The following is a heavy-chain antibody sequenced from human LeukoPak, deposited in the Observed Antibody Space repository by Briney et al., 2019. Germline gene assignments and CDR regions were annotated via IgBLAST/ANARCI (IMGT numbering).Heavy chain of an antibody. CDR3: ARTPVWHYDFWSGYYRYYYYMDV. Sequence: SETLSLTCAVYGGSFSGYYWSWLRQPPGKGLEWIGEINHSGSTNYNPSLKSRVTIPVDTSKNQFSLKLSSVTAADTAVYYCARTPVWHYDFWSGYYRYYYYMDVWGKGTTVTVSS. D-gene: IGHD3-3*01. V-gene: IGHV4-34*01. CDR1: GGSFSGYY. CDR2: INHSGST. J-gene: IGHJ6*03.